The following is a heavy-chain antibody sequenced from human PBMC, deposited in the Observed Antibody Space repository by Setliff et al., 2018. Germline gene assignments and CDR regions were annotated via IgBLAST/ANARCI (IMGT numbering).Heavy chain of an antibody. V-gene: IGHV7-4-1*02. CDR3: ARGQDDIWYLYLPRGLDV. Sequence: ASVKVSCKASGYTFTSYAMNWVRQAPGQGLEWMGGINTNTGNPTYAQGFTGRFVFSLDPSVSTAYLHISSLKAEDTAVYYCARGQDDIWYLYLPRGLDVWGQGTTVTVSS. CDR1: GYTFTSYA. J-gene: IGHJ6*02. D-gene: IGHD3-9*01. CDR2: INTNTGNP.